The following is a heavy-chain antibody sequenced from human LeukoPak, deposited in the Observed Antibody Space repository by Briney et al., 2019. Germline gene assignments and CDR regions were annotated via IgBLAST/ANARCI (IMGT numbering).Heavy chain of an antibody. J-gene: IGHJ5*02. CDR1: GGTFSSYA. D-gene: IGHD6-25*01. CDR2: IIPIFGTA. V-gene: IGHV1-69*06. CDR3: ATVTRSAYWFDP. Sequence: SVKVSCKASGGTFSSYAISWVRQAPGQGLEWMGGIIPIFGTANYAQKFQGRVTMTEDTSTDTACMELSSLRSEDTAVYYCATVTRSAYWFDPWGQGTLVTVSS.